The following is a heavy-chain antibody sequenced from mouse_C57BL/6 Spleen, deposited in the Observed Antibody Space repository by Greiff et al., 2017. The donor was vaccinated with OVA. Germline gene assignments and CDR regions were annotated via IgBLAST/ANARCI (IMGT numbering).Heavy chain of an antibody. D-gene: IGHD1-1*01. CDR2: IYYSGTI. Sequence: EVQLKESGPGLVKPSQTVFLTCTVTGISITTGNYRWSWIRQFPGNKLEWIGYIYYSGTITYNPSLTSRTTITRDTPKNQFFLEMNSLTAEDTATYYCAREGYYGSEDYFDYWGQGTTLTVSS. V-gene: IGHV3-5*01. CDR3: AREGYYGSEDYFDY. CDR1: GISITTGNYR. J-gene: IGHJ2*01.